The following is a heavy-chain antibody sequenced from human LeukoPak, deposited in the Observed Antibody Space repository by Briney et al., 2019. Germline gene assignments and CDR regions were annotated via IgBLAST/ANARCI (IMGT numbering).Heavy chain of an antibody. V-gene: IGHV4-59*01. CDR3: ARALRASRSWYNYYYGMDV. CDR2: IYYSGRT. CDR1: GRPISSYY. Sequence: PSETLSLTCTVSGRPISSYYWSWIRQPPGKGLEWIGYIYYSGRTNYNPSLKSRVNISVDPSKNQFFLKLSSVTASGTAVVLCARALRASRSWYNYYYGMDVWGQGTTVTVSS. J-gene: IGHJ6*02. D-gene: IGHD6-13*01.